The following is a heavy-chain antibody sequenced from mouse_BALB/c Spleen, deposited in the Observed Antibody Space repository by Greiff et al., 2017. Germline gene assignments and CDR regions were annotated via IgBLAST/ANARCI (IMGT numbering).Heavy chain of an antibody. D-gene: IGHD1-1*01. CDR3: TRERDLLRFAY. V-gene: IGHV5-6-4*01. Sequence: DVKLVESGGGLVKPGGSLKLSCAASGFTFSSYTMSWVRQTPEKRLEWVATISSSGSATYYPDSVKGRFTISRDKAKTTLYLQVSSLKSEDTAMYYWTRERDLLRFAYGGQGTLVTVSA. CDR1: GFTFSSYT. CDR2: ISSSGSAT. J-gene: IGHJ3*01.